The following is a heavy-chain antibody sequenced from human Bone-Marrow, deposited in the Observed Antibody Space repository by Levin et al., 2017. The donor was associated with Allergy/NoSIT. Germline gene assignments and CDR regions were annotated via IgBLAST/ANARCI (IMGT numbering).Heavy chain of an antibody. CDR3: AKDLRPGIDY. V-gene: IGHV3-30*18. CDR2: ISYDGSNK. Sequence: GESLKISCAASGFTFSSYGMHWVRQAPGKGLEWVAVISYDGSNKYYADSVKGRFTISRDNSKNTLYLQMNSLRAEDTAVYYCAKDLRPGIDYWGQGTLVTVSS. J-gene: IGHJ4*02. D-gene: IGHD6-13*01. CDR1: GFTFSSYG.